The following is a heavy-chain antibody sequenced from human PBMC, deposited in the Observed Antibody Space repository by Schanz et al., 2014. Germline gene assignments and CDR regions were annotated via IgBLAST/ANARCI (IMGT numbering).Heavy chain of an antibody. CDR1: GFIFSNYG. CDR3: ASPSGYSDYGTYFDF. V-gene: IGHV3-30*19. J-gene: IGHJ4*02. Sequence: VQLVESGGGLVQPGGSLRLSCAASGFIFSNYGMHWVRQAPGKGLEWVAVISYDGRNKYYADSVKGRFTISRDNSKNTLYLQMNSLRTEDTAVYYCASPSGYSDYGTYFDFWGQGTLVTVSS. D-gene: IGHD5-12*01. CDR2: ISYDGRNK.